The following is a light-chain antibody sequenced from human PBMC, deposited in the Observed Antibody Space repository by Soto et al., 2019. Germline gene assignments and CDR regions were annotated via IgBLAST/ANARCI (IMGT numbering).Light chain of an antibody. J-gene: IGLJ1*01. CDR1: SRDVCGYNY. Sequence: QSVLTQPASVSGSPVQSITISCTGTSRDVCGYNYVSWYQQHPGKAPKLMIYEVSNRPSGVSNRTSGSNSGTTASLPISGIPAEDAADYYCSSYTSSSTLVLGTGTKV. CDR3: SSYTSSSTLV. CDR2: EVS. V-gene: IGLV2-14*01.